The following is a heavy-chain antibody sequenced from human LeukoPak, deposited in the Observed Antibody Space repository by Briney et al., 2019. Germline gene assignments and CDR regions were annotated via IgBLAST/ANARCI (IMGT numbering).Heavy chain of an antibody. J-gene: IGHJ3*02. V-gene: IGHV4-59*01. CDR1: GGSISSYY. CDR2: IYYSGST. Sequence: SETLSLTCTVSGGSISSYYWSWIRQPPGKGLEWIGYIYYSGSTNYNPSLKSRVTISVDTSKNQFSLKLSSVTAADTAVYYCARAPKSIAADRNAFAIWGQGTMVTVSS. CDR3: ARAPKSIAADRNAFAI. D-gene: IGHD6-6*01.